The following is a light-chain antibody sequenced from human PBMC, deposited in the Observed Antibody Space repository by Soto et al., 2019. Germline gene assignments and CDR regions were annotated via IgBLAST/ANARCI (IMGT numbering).Light chain of an antibody. V-gene: IGKV3-15*01. Sequence: EIVLTQSPATLSLSPGERATLSCRASQSVTSYLAWYQQKPGQAPRLLIYGASTRATDIPDRFSGSGSGTEFTLTISSLQSEDFAVYYCQHYNNWIGTFGGGTKVEIK. J-gene: IGKJ4*01. CDR2: GAS. CDR3: QHYNNWIGT. CDR1: QSVTSY.